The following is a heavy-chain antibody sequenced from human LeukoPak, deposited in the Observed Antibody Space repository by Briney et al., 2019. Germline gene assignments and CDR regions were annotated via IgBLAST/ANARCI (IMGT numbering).Heavy chain of an antibody. CDR3: GILSRTIPFDY. CDR1: GYTFTSYG. J-gene: IGHJ4*02. D-gene: IGHD5-24*01. CDR2: ISTYNDKT. Sequence: ASVKISFKTSGYTFTSYGIDWVRQAPGQGPEWMGWISTYNDKTNYAQKLQGRLTFTTDTSTSTAYMELRSLKSDDTAVYYCGILSRTIPFDYWGQGTLVTVSS. V-gene: IGHV1-18*01.